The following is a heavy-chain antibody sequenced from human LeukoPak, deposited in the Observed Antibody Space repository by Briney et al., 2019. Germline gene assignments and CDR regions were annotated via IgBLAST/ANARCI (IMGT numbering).Heavy chain of an antibody. CDR1: GGSFSGYY. CDR2: VNHSGST. CDR3: ARGARGLLNS. Sequence: PSETLSLTCAVYGGSFSGYYWSWIRQPPGKGLEWIGEVNHSGSTNYNPSLKSRVTISVDTSKSQFSLKLSSVTAADTAVYYCARGARGLLNSWGQGTLVTVSS. J-gene: IGHJ4*02. D-gene: IGHD3-10*01. V-gene: IGHV4-34*01.